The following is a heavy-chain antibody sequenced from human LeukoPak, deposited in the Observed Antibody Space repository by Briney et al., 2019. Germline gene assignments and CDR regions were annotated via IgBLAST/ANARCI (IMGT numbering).Heavy chain of an antibody. CDR1: GFTFSGCA. Sequence: SVKVSCKASGFTFSGCAMQWLRQARGQRLEWIGWIVVGTGKKDYAQRFQERVTITTDMTTSTAYMELSSLRSEDTAVYYCAAGVGYTYGLSLGAAALISDIWGQGTKVTVSA. CDR3: AAGVGYTYGLSLGAAALISDI. V-gene: IGHV1-58*02. CDR2: IVVGTGKK. D-gene: IGHD5-18*01. J-gene: IGHJ3*02.